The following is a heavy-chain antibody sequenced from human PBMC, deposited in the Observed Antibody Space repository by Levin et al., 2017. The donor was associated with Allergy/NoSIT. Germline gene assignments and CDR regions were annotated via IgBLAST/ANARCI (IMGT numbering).Heavy chain of an antibody. CDR1: GFTFSSYG. V-gene: IGHV3-30*18. J-gene: IGHJ2*01. CDR3: AKDEGKADWYFDL. Sequence: PGGSLRLSCAASGFTFSSYGMHWVRQAPGKGLEWVAVISYDGSNKYYADSVKGRFTISRDNSKNTLYLQMNSLRAEDTAVYYCAKDEGKADWYFDLWGRGTLVTVSS. CDR2: ISYDGSNK.